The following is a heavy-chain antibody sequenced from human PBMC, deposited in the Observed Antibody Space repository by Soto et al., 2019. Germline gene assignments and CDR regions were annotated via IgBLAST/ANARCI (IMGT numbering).Heavy chain of an antibody. V-gene: IGHV4-59*01. Sequence: ETLSLTCTVSGGSIDNYYWSWIRQPPGKGLEWIGYIFYSGNTNYNPSLKSRVTISIDTSKNQFSLKLNSVTAADTALYYCAAWGCSSASCHSNYYYGMDVWGQGTTVTVSS. D-gene: IGHD2-2*01. CDR3: AAWGCSSASCHSNYYYGMDV. J-gene: IGHJ6*02. CDR2: IFYSGNT. CDR1: GGSIDNYY.